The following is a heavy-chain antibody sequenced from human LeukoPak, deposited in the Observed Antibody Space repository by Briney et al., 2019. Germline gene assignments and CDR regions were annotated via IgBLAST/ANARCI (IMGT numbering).Heavy chain of an antibody. CDR2: INSDGSST. Sequence: GGSLRLSCAASGFTFSSYWMHWVRQAPGKGLVWVSRINSDGSSTSYADSVKGRFTISRDNAKNTLYLQMNSLRAEDTAVYYRARRGITTVTTLVDYWGQGTLVTVSS. J-gene: IGHJ4*02. CDR3: ARRGITTVTTLVDY. D-gene: IGHD4-11*01. CDR1: GFTFSSYW. V-gene: IGHV3-74*01.